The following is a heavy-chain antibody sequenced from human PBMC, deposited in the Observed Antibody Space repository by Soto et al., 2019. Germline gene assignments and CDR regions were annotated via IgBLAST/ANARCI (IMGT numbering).Heavy chain of an antibody. V-gene: IGHV4-30-2*01. D-gene: IGHD3-3*01. CDR3: ARGDDFWSGSPPYFDY. Sequence: QLQLQESGSGLVKPSQTLSLTCAVSGGSISSGGYSWSWIRQPPGKGLEWIGYIYHSGSTYYNPSLKSRVTISVDRSKNQFSLKLSSVTAADTAEYYCARGDDFWSGSPPYFDYWGQGTLVTVSS. J-gene: IGHJ4*02. CDR1: GGSISSGGYS. CDR2: IYHSGST.